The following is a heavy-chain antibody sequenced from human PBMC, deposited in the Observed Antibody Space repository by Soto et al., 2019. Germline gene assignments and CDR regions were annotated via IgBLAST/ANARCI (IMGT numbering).Heavy chain of an antibody. Sequence: QITLKESGPTLVKPTQTLTLTCTFSGFSLSTSGVGVGWIRQPPGKALEWLALIYWDDDKRYSPSLKSRLTITKDTSKNQVVLTMTNMDPVDTVTYYCAHKSIPAATFDYWGQGTLVTVSS. CDR2: IYWDDDK. CDR1: GFSLSTSGVG. J-gene: IGHJ4*02. D-gene: IGHD2-15*01. V-gene: IGHV2-5*02. CDR3: AHKSIPAATFDY.